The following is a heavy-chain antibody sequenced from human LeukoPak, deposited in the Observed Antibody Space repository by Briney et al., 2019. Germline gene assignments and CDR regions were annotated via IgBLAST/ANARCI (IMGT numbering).Heavy chain of an antibody. Sequence: PSETLSLTCTVSGGSISSYYWSWIRQPAGKGLEWIGRIYTSGSTNYNPSLKSRVTMSVDTSKNQFSLKLSSVTAADTAMYYCAREGVRGVPNWCDPWGQGTQVTVSS. CDR2: IYTSGST. CDR3: AREGVRGVPNWCDP. D-gene: IGHD3-10*01. V-gene: IGHV4-4*07. CDR1: GGSISSYY. J-gene: IGHJ5*02.